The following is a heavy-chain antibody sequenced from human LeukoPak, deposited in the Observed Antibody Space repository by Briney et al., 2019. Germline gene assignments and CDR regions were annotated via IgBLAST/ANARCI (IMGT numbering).Heavy chain of an antibody. Sequence: PGRSLRLSCAASGFTFSSYAMHWVRQAPGKGLEWVAVISYDGSNKYYADSVKGRFIISRDNSKNTLYLQMNSLRAEDTAVYYCARDPGAYFDYWGQGTLVTVSS. V-gene: IGHV3-30-3*01. CDR1: GFTFSSYA. J-gene: IGHJ4*02. CDR3: ARDPGAYFDY. CDR2: ISYDGSNK. D-gene: IGHD1-1*01.